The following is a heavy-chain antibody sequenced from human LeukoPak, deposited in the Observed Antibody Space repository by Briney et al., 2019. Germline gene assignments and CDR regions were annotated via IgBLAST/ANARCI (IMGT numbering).Heavy chain of an antibody. D-gene: IGHD2-15*01. CDR1: GYSFTSYW. CDR2: IDPSDSYT. J-gene: IGHJ4*02. Sequence: GESLRISCKGSGYSFTSYWITWVRQMPGKGLEWMGRIDPSDSYTNYNPSFQGHVTISADKSISTGYLQWSSLKASDTAMYYCARQPRYCSGGSCSLFDYFDYWGREPWSPSPQ. V-gene: IGHV5-10-1*01. CDR3: ARQPRYCSGGSCSLFDYFDY.